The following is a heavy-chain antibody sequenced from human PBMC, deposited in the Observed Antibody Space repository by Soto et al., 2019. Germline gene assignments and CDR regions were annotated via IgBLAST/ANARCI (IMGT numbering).Heavy chain of an antibody. CDR1: GGSTSSGGYS. CDR2: IYHSGST. D-gene: IGHD4-17*01. CDR3: ARVWTTVTEVFFDY. J-gene: IGHJ4*02. Sequence: PSETLSLTCAVSGGSTSSGGYSWSWIRQPPGEGLEWIGYIYHSGSTYYNPSLKSRVTISVDRSKNQFSLKLCSVTAADTAVYYCARVWTTVTEVFFDYWGQGALVTVSS. V-gene: IGHV4-30-2*01.